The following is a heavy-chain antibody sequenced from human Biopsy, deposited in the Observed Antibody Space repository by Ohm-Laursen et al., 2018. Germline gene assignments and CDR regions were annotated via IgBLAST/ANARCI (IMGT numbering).Heavy chain of an antibody. J-gene: IGHJ4*02. CDR3: AKQWSYYESFTQHYRGDFDY. CDR2: ISYSGST. V-gene: IGHV4-59*08. CDR1: GDSISSYY. D-gene: IGHD3-16*01. Sequence: SETLSLTCPVSGDSISSYYWSWIRQPPGKGLEWIGYISYSGSTSYNPSLKSRVTISADTSKNQLSLTLSSLTAADTAVYFCAKQWSYYESFTQHYRGDFDYWGQGTLVIVSS.